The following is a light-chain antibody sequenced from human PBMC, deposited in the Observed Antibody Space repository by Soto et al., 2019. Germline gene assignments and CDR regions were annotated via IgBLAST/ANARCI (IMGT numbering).Light chain of an antibody. J-gene: IGKJ1*01. V-gene: IGKV1-5*01. CDR1: ENVNTW. Sequence: EIQMTQSPSTLSACVGDRVTITCRASENVNTWLAWYQQKPGKAPTLVIYDASRLEGGVPSRFSGSGSGTDFTLTINSLQPDDFATYYCQQYKTYPLTFGQGTKVEI. CDR3: QQYKTYPLT. CDR2: DAS.